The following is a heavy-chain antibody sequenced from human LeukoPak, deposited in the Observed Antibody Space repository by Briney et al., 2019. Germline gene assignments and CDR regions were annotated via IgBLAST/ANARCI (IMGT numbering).Heavy chain of an antibody. CDR2: IRYDGSNK. CDR3: ARGSTFGGVISDF. V-gene: IGHV3-30*02. J-gene: IGHJ4*02. CDR1: GFTFSSYG. Sequence: GGSLRLSCAASGFTFSSYGMHWVRQAPGKGLEWVAFIRYDGSNKYYADSVKGRFTISRDNANNSLHLQMNSLRVEDTGIYFCARGSTFGGVISDFWGQGTLVTVSS. D-gene: IGHD3-16*02.